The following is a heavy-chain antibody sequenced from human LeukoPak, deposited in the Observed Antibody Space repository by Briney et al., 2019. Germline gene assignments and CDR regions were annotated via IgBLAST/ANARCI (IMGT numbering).Heavy chain of an antibody. CDR3: ATYSTGFDI. CDR1: GGSSNISY. Sequence: SETLSLTCTVSGGSSNISYWSWIRQPPGKGLEWIGYIYYRGSTNYNPSLKSRVTISVDTSKNQYSLKLSSVTAADTAVYYCATYSTGFDIWGQGTVVTVSS. J-gene: IGHJ3*02. CDR2: IYYRGST. V-gene: IGHV4-59*08. D-gene: IGHD6-19*01.